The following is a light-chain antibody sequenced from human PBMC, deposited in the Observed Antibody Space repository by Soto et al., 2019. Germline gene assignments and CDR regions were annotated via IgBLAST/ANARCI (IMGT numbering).Light chain of an antibody. V-gene: IGLV2-14*03. CDR2: DVT. CDR3: SSYTSGSTLV. J-gene: IGLJ2*01. CDR1: SSDIGGYNY. Sequence: QSALTQPASVSGSPGQSITISCTGTSSDIGGYNYVSWYQQHPGKAPKLMIYDVTYRPSGVSSRFSGSKSGTTASLTISGLQAEDEANYYCSSYTSGSTLVFGGGTKVTVL.